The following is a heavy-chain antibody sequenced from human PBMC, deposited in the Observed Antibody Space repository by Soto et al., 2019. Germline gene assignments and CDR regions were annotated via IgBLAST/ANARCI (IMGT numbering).Heavy chain of an antibody. D-gene: IGHD6-13*01. J-gene: IGHJ4*02. Sequence: SQTLSLTCAISGDSVSSNSAVWNWIRQSPSRGLEWLGRTYYRSTWYHQYAASVNSRITINPDTSKNQFSLHLNSVTPEDTAVYFCTRGGAAKWFDYWGQGTPVTVSS. V-gene: IGHV6-1*01. CDR2: TYYRSTWYH. CDR3: TRGGAAKWFDY. CDR1: GDSVSSNSAV.